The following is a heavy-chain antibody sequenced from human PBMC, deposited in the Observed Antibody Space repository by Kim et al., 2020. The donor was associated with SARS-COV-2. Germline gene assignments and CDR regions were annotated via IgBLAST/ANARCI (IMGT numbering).Heavy chain of an antibody. CDR2: ITKSSTTI. J-gene: IGHJ3*02. Sequence: GGSLRLSCATSGFTFSAYDMNWVRRAPGTGLEWLSFITKSSTTIYYADSVKGRFTISRDTAKNSLYLQMNSLSDEDTALYYCVRDRMGGAFDIWGQGTMV. D-gene: IGHD1-26*01. CDR3: VRDRMGGAFDI. CDR1: GFTFSAYD. V-gene: IGHV3-48*02.